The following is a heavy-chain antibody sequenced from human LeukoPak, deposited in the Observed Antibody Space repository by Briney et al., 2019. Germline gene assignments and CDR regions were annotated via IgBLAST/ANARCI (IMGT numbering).Heavy chain of an antibody. CDR2: ISSNGGST. V-gene: IGHV3-64*01. D-gene: IGHD5-18*01. J-gene: IGHJ4*02. CDR1: GFTFSSYA. Sequence: GGSLRLSCAASGFTFSSYAMHWVRQAPGKGLEYVSAISSNGGSTYYANSVKGRFTISRDNSKNTLYLQMNSLRAEDTAVYYCARDRDTTALHIFDCWGQGTLVTVSS. CDR3: ARDRDTTALHIFDC.